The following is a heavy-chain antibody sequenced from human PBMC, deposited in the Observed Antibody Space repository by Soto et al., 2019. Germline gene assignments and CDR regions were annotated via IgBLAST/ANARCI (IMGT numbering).Heavy chain of an antibody. CDR1: GGSIISSNW. CDR2: IYHSGST. J-gene: IGHJ4*02. Sequence: LSLTCAVSGGSIISSNWWNWVRQPPGKGLEWIGEIYHSGSTYYKPSLKSRVAMSVDTSKNQFSLKLTSATAADTAVYYCARRDWSGSTSHFYFDYWGQGVLVTV. CDR3: ARRDWSGSTSHFYFDY. V-gene: IGHV4-4*02. D-gene: IGHD3-9*01.